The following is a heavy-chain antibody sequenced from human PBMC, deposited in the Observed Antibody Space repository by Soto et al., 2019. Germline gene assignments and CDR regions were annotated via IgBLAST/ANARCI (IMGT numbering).Heavy chain of an antibody. CDR2: ISYDGSNK. Sequence: QVQLVESGGGVVQPGRSLRLSCAASGFTFSSYAMHWVRQAPGKGLGWVAVISYDGSNKYYADSVKGRFTISRDNSKNTLYLQMNSLRAEDTAVYYCARDHTAFDYWGQGTLVTVSS. D-gene: IGHD5-18*01. CDR1: GFTFSSYA. V-gene: IGHV3-30-3*01. CDR3: ARDHTAFDY. J-gene: IGHJ4*02.